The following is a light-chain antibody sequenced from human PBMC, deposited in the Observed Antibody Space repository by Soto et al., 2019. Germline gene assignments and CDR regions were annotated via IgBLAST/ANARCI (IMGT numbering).Light chain of an antibody. CDR3: QQYGYSTIT. Sequence: EIVLTQSPGTLSLSPGERVTLSCRASQSVSSNYSAWYQQKPGQAPRXXIYGAFNRDTGIPARFSGSGSGTDFTLTISRLEPEDFELYYCQQYGYSTITFGQGTRLEIK. CDR2: GAF. J-gene: IGKJ5*01. CDR1: QSVSSNY. V-gene: IGKV3-20*01.